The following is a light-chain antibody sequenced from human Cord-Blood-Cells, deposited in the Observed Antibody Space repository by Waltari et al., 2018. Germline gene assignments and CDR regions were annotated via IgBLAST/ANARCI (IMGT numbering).Light chain of an antibody. CDR3: SSYTSSSTLV. CDR1: SSDVGGYNY. J-gene: IGLJ2*01. CDR2: DVS. Sequence: QSALTQPASVSGSPGQSITISCTGTSSDVGGYNYVSWYQQHPGKAPKLMIYDVSKRPSGVSNRFSGSKSGNTASLTISGLKAEDKADYYCSSYTSSSTLVFGGGTKLTVL. V-gene: IGLV2-14*01.